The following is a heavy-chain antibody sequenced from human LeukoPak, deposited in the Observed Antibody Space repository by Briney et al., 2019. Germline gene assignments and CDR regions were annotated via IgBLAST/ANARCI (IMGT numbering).Heavy chain of an antibody. V-gene: IGHV4-59*08. D-gene: IGHD3-9*01. CDR2: IYYSGST. J-gene: IGHJ4*02. CDR3: ARTYYDILTGYRSFDY. Sequence: PSETLSLTCTVSGGSISSYYWSWIRQPPGKGLEWIGYIYYSGSTNYNPSLKSRVTISVDTSKNRFSLKLSSVTAADTAVYYCARTYYDILTGYRSFDYWGQGTLVTVSS. CDR1: GGSISSYY.